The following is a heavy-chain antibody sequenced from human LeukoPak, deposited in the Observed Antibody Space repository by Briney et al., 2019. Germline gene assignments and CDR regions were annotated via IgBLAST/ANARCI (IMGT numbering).Heavy chain of an antibody. CDR3: ATNNDFWSGLDH. D-gene: IGHD3-3*01. CDR1: GITFSSYA. J-gene: IGHJ4*02. V-gene: IGHV3-23*01. CDR2: ISGSGGST. Sequence: GGSLRLSCAASGITFSSYAMSWVRQAPGKGLEWVSAISGSGGSTYYADSVKGRFTISRDNSKNTLYLQMNSLRAEDTAVYYCATNNDFWSGLDHWGQGTLVTVSS.